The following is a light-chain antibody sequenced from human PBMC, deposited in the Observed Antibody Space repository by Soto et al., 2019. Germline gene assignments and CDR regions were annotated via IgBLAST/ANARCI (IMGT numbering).Light chain of an antibody. CDR3: QQYGSSPQT. CDR1: QSVSSSY. V-gene: IGKV3-20*01. Sequence: ESVLTQSAGTLSLSPGEIATLSFMASQSVSSSYLAWYQQKPGQAPRLLIYGASSRATGIPDRFSGSGSGTDFTLTISRLEPEDFAVYYCQQYGSSPQTFGQGTKVDIK. CDR2: GAS. J-gene: IGKJ1*01.